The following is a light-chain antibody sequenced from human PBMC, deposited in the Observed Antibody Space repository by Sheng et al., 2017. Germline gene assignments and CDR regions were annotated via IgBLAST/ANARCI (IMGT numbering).Light chain of an antibody. CDR1: QSVLYRSSNKNF. CDR2: WAS. CDR3: QQYYSTPLT. J-gene: IGKJ4*01. V-gene: IGKV4-1*01. Sequence: DIVMTQSPDSLAVSLGERATINCKSSQSVLYRSSNKNFVAWYQHKPGQPPKLLIYWASTRASGVPDRFSGSGAGTDFTLTISSLQAEDVALYYCQQYYSTPLTFGGGTKVVIK.